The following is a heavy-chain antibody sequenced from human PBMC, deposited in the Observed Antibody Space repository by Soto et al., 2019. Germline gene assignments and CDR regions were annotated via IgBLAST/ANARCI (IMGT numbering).Heavy chain of an antibody. CDR2: INHSGST. D-gene: IGHD3-9*01. Sequence: ETLSLTCAVYGGSFSGYYWSWIRQPPGKGLEWIGEINHSGSTNYNPSLKSRVTISVDTSKNQFSLKLSSVTAADTAVYYCARRRVLRYIGFDPWGQGTLVTVS. CDR1: GGSFSGYY. J-gene: IGHJ5*02. CDR3: ARRRVLRYIGFDP. V-gene: IGHV4-34*01.